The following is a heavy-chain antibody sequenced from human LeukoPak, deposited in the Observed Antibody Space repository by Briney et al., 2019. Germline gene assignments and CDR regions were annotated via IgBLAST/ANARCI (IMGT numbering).Heavy chain of an antibody. CDR2: VYYKGNT. D-gene: IGHD3-10*01. J-gene: IGHJ3*02. CDR3: ARDSITNYYGSGRDAFDI. V-gene: IGHV4-39*07. CDR1: GGSVGSSSYY. Sequence: SETLSLTCIVSGGSVGSSSYYWGWIRQPPGRGLEWIGSVYYKGNTYYTPSLKSRVTMSVDTSKNQFSLKLSSVTAADTAVYYCARDSITNYYGSGRDAFDIWGQGTMVTVSS.